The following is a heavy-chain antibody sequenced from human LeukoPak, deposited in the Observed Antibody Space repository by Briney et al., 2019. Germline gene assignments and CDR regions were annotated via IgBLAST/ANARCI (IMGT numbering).Heavy chain of an antibody. CDR3: ARGHYDFWSGYFSRVRDWFDP. Sequence: SETLSLTCTVSGGSISSYYWSWIRQPPGKGPEWIGYIYYSGSTNYNPSLKSRVTISVDTSKNQFSLKLSSVTAADTAVYYCARGHYDFWSGYFSRVRDWFDPWGQGTLVTVSS. CDR2: IYYSGST. J-gene: IGHJ5*02. V-gene: IGHV4-59*01. D-gene: IGHD3-3*01. CDR1: GGSISSYY.